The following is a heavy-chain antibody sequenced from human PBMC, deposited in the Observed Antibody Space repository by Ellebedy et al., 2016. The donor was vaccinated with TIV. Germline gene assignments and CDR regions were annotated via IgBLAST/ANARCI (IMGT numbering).Heavy chain of an antibody. Sequence: GESLKISXAASGFTFDDYAMHWVRQAPGKGLEWVSLISWDGGSTYYADSVKGRFTISRDNSKNSLYLQMNSLRTEDTALYYCAKDSTPKYYYGSGSYSYWGQGTLVTVSS. CDR1: GFTFDDYA. CDR3: AKDSTPKYYYGSGSYSY. V-gene: IGHV3-43*01. J-gene: IGHJ4*02. CDR2: ISWDGGST. D-gene: IGHD3-10*01.